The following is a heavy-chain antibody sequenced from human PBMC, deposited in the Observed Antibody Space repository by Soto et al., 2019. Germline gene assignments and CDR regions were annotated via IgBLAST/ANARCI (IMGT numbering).Heavy chain of an antibody. CDR1: GFTFNNYV. D-gene: IGHD3-16*01. CDR3: VRVNFRGTQLRLEAFDY. Sequence: EVQLLESGGGLVQPGGSLRLSCAASGFTFNNYVMAWVRQAPGKGLEWVSGISGSDGSTVYADSMKGRFSISRDNSKNTLYLQVHSLRAGDTAVYYCVRVNFRGTQLRLEAFDYWGRGTLVSVSS. J-gene: IGHJ4*02. V-gene: IGHV3-23*01. CDR2: ISGSDGST.